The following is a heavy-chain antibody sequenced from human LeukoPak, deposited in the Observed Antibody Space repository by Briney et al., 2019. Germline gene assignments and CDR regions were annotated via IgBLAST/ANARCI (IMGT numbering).Heavy chain of an antibody. D-gene: IGHD1-26*01. V-gene: IGHV4-38-2*01. J-gene: IGHJ4*02. CDR3: ARHANSHSGTYQWRYYFDY. Sequence: PSETLSLTCAVSDSSISSDFHWGWIRQPPGKGLEWIGSIYHSGTTYYNPSFKGRVTISVDTSKNQFSLKLTSVTAADTAVYYCARHANSHSGTYQWRYYFDYWGQGTLVTVSS. CDR2: IYHSGTT. CDR1: DSSISSDFH.